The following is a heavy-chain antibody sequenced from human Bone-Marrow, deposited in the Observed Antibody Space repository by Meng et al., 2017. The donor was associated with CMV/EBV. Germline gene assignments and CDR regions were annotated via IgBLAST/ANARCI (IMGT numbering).Heavy chain of an antibody. D-gene: IGHD3-9*01. CDR1: GYTFTSYD. J-gene: IGHJ6*02. V-gene: IGHV1-8*03. CDR3: ARLNVLRYFDWSPVGYYYYYYGMDV. CDR2: MNPNSGNT. Sequence: ASVKVSCKASGYTFTSYDINWVRQATGQGLEWMGWMNPNSGNTGYAQKFQGRVTITRNTSISTAYMELSSLRSEDTAVYYCARLNVLRYFDWSPVGYYYYYYGMDVWGQGTTVTVSS.